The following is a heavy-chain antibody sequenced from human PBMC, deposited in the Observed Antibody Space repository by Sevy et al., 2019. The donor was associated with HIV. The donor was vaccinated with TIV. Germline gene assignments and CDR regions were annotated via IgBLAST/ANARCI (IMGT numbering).Heavy chain of an antibody. CDR1: GFTFSTYG. V-gene: IGHV3-30*18. Sequence: GGSLRLSCAASGFTFSTYGMHWVRQAPGKGLEWVAVLSYDGREKYYGNSVKGRFTISRDNSKNTLYLQMNSLRDEDTAVYYCAKVGPHCSGGTCYHPLFDYSGQGTLVTVSS. D-gene: IGHD2-15*01. CDR3: AKVGPHCSGGTCYHPLFDY. J-gene: IGHJ4*02. CDR2: LSYDGREK.